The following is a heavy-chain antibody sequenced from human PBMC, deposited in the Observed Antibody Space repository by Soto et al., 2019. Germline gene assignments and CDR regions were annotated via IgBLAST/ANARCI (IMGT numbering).Heavy chain of an antibody. V-gene: IGHV3-23*01. Sequence: HPGGSLRLSCAASGFTFSNYAMTWVRQAPGKGLEWVSGISGGGGSTYYADSVKGRFTISRDNSKKTLFLQMNSLRAEDTALYYCAKGMYYDFWSGSRTSYYYGLDVWGQGTTVTSP. D-gene: IGHD3-3*01. CDR1: GFTFSNYA. J-gene: IGHJ6*02. CDR2: ISGGGGST. CDR3: AKGMYYDFWSGSRTSYYYGLDV.